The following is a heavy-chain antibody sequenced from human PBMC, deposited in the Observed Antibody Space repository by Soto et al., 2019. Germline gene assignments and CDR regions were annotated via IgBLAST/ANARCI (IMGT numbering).Heavy chain of an antibody. V-gene: IGHV3-30*18. J-gene: IGHJ4*02. CDR3: VKDHSSSWSYFDY. D-gene: IGHD6-13*01. Sequence: PGGSLRLSCAASGFTFSSYGMHWVRQAPGKGLEWVAVVSYDGTNKYYADSVKGRFTISRDNSKNTLYLQMNSLRAEDTAVYYCVKDHSSSWSYFDYWGQGTLVTVSS. CDR1: GFTFSSYG. CDR2: VSYDGTNK.